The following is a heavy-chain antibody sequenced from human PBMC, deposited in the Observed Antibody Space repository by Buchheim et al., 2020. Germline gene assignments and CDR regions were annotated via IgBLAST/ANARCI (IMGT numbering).Heavy chain of an antibody. CDR3: AREGVTVEWQQLAWITTYYFDY. V-gene: IGHV1-18*01. CDR2: ISAYNGNT. Sequence: QVQLVQSGAEVKKPGASVKVSCKASGYTFTSYDINWVRQAPGQGLEWMGWISAYNGNTNYAQKLQGRVTMTTDTSTSTAYMELRSLRSDDTAVYYCAREGVTVEWQQLAWITTYYFDYWGQGTL. CDR1: GYTFTSYD. D-gene: IGHD6-13*01. J-gene: IGHJ4*02.